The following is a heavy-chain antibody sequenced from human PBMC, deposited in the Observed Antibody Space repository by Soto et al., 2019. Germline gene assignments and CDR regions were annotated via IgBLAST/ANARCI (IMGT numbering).Heavy chain of an antibody. D-gene: IGHD3-22*01. CDR2: IIPIFGTA. J-gene: IGHJ5*02. V-gene: IGHV1-69*13. Sequence: ASVKVSCKASGGTFSSYAISWVRQAPGQGLEWMGGIIPIFGTANYAQKFQGRVTITADESTSTAYMELSSLRSEDTAVYYCARGSYYDSSGYYWFDPWGQGTLVTVSS. CDR3: ARGSYYDSSGYYWFDP. CDR1: GGTFSSYA.